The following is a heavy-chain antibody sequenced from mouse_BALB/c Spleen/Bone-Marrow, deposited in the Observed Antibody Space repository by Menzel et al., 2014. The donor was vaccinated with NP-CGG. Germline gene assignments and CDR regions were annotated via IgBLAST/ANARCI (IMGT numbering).Heavy chain of an antibody. D-gene: IGHD4-1*01. CDR1: GYTFTSYW. CDR3: ALGLPYFDY. Sequence: QVQLQQSGAELVKPGASVKMSCKASGYTFTSYWMHWVKQRPGQGLEWIGMIDPSDSETRLNQKFKDKATLTVDKSSSTAYMQLSSPTSEDSAVYYCALGLPYFDYWGQGTTLTVSS. V-gene: IGHV1-74*01. CDR2: IDPSDSET. J-gene: IGHJ2*01.